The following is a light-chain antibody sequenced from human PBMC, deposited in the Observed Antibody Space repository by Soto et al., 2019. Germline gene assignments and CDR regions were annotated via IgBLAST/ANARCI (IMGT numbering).Light chain of an antibody. V-gene: IGKV2-28*01. CDR3: MQALRTPFT. CDR1: QSLLNSKGYNY. J-gene: IGKJ5*01. CDR2: MAS. Sequence: DIVMTQSPFSLPVTPGEPASISCRSSQSLLNSKGYNYLDWYLQKPGQSPQLLIYMASTRASGFPDRFSGSGSVTDFTLKISRVEAEDVGVYYCMQALRTPFTFGQGTRLEIK.